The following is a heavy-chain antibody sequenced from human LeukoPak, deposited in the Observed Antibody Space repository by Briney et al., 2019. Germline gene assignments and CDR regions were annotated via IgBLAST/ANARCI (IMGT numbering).Heavy chain of an antibody. V-gene: IGHV5-51*01. CDR3: ARRNTMTTRDAFDI. D-gene: IGHD4-17*01. CDR1: GYTFNSYW. Sequence: GESLKISCKVSGYTFNSYWIGWVRQKPGKGLEWMGMIYPGDSDTRYSPSFQGQVTISADRSISTAYLQWSSLKASDTAMYYCARRNTMTTRDAFDIWGQGTVVTVSS. CDR2: IYPGDSDT. J-gene: IGHJ3*02.